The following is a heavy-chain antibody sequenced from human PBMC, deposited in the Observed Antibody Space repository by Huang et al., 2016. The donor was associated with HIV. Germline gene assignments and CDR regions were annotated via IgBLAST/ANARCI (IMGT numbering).Heavy chain of an antibody. CDR1: GGLMSSHH. Sequence: QVQLQESGPGLVKPSETLSLTCTVSGGLMSSHHWRWIRQPPGKGLGGFGISANRGRTNYSPSLESRVSISVDTSKSHFSLRLTSVTAADTAVYYCARDPTRELYSYGKVTDYWGQGTLVTVSS. D-gene: IGHD5-18*01. CDR3: ARDPTRELYSYGKVTDY. V-gene: IGHV4-59*11. J-gene: IGHJ4*02. CDR2: SANRGRT.